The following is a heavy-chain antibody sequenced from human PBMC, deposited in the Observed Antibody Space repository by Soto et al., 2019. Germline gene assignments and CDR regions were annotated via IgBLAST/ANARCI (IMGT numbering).Heavy chain of an antibody. CDR2: IYSGGST. J-gene: IGHJ4*02. V-gene: IGHV3-66*01. Sequence: PGGSLRLSCAASGFTFSNAWMNWVRQAPGKGLEWVSVIYSGGSTFYADSVRGRFTISRDNSKNTVNLQMNSLRAEDTAVYYCAGDPWAADYWGQGTLVTVSS. D-gene: IGHD3-16*01. CDR1: GFTFSNAW. CDR3: AGDPWAADY.